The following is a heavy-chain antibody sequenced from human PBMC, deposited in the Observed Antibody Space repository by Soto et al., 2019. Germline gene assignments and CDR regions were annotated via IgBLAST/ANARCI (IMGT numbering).Heavy chain of an antibody. J-gene: IGHJ4*02. CDR2: IRSSSSAK. V-gene: IGHV3-48*01. D-gene: IGHD3-10*01. Sequence: EVELVESGGGLVQPGGSLRLSCAASGFTFSNYHMNWVRQAPGKGLEWISCIRSSSSAKFYVDSVKGRFTISRDDSKNTLYLKMNSLTAEDTAVYYCAREEGSGSYSPYWGQGTLVTVSS. CDR1: GFTFSNYH. CDR3: AREEGSGSYSPY.